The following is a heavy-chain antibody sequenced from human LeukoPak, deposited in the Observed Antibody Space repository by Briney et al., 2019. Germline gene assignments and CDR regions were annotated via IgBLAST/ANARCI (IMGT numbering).Heavy chain of an antibody. CDR2: INHSGST. Sequence: PSETLSLTCAVYGGSFSGYYWSWIRQPPGKGLEWIGEINHSGSTNYNPSLKSRVTISVDTSKKQFSLKLTSVTVADTAVYYCARETSQKGAHYMDVWGKGTTVIVSS. J-gene: IGHJ6*03. CDR3: ARETSQKGAHYMDV. D-gene: IGHD3-16*01. CDR1: GGSFSGYY. V-gene: IGHV4-34*01.